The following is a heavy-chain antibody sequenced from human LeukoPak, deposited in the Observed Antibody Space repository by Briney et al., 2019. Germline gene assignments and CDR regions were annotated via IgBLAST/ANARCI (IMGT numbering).Heavy chain of an antibody. Sequence: GGSLRLSCAASGFTFSSYGMSWVRQAPGKGLEWVSAISGSGGTTYYADSVKGRFTISRDNAKNSLYLQMNSLRAEDTAVYYCARGSIGSSSCFDYWGQGTLVTVSS. CDR3: ARGSIGSSSCFDY. D-gene: IGHD6-6*01. CDR2: ISGSGGTT. J-gene: IGHJ4*02. CDR1: GFTFSSYG. V-gene: IGHV3-23*01.